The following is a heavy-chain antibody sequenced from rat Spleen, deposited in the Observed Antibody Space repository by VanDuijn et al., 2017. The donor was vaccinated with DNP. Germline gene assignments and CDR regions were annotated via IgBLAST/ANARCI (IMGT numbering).Heavy chain of an antibody. V-gene: IGHV5-58*01. CDR3: AKDRDTRAYWYFDF. J-gene: IGHJ1*01. CDR2: ISIDGGVT. D-gene: IGHD1-4*01. CDR1: GFTFNNYW. Sequence: EVRLVESGGGLVQPGRSLKLSCVASGFTFNNYWMTWIRQVPGKGLEWVASISIDGGVTFYLDSVKGRFTISRDNAENTVYLQMNSLRSEDTATYYCAKDRDTRAYWYFDFWGPGTMVTVSS.